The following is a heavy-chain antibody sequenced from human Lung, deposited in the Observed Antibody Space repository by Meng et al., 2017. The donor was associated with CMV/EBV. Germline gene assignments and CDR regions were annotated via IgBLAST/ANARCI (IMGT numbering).Heavy chain of an antibody. J-gene: IGHJ4*02. CDR2: VSPSAGGT. D-gene: IGHD3-9*01. Sequence: CKASGYTFTNYQIHWVRQAPGQGLEWMGVVSPSAGGTRYAQKFQGRVTMTRDTSTSTVYMKVNSLRSDDTAVYYCARQSDFLTTHYDYWGQGTLVTVSS. V-gene: IGHV1-46*01. CDR1: GYTFTNYQ. CDR3: ARQSDFLTTHYDY.